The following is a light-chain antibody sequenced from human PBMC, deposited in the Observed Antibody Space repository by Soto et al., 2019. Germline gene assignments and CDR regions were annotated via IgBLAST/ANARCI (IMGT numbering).Light chain of an antibody. CDR2: GAS. CDR3: QQYGSAPLT. J-gene: IGKJ4*01. Sequence: EIVLTQSPGTLSLSPGERATLSCRASQSVSSSYLAWYQQKPGQAPRLLIYGASSRATGIPDRFSGGGSGTDVTLTISRREPEDFAVYYCQQYGSAPLTFGGGTKVEIK. CDR1: QSVSSSY. V-gene: IGKV3-20*01.